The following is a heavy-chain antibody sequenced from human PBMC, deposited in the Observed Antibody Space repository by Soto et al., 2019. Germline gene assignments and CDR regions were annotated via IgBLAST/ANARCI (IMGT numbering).Heavy chain of an antibody. CDR1: GFTFSSYW. D-gene: IGHD3-22*01. Sequence: GESLKISCAASGFTFSSYWMHWVRQAPGKGLVWVSRINSDGSSTSYADSVKGRFTISRDNAKNTLYLQMNSLRAEDTAVYYCARGHYYDSSGYHDAFDIWGQGTMVTVSS. J-gene: IGHJ3*02. CDR3: ARGHYYDSSGYHDAFDI. CDR2: INSDGSST. V-gene: IGHV3-74*01.